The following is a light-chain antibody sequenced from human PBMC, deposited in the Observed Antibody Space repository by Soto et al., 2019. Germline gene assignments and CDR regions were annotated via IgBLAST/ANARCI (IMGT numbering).Light chain of an antibody. CDR2: GAS. J-gene: IGKJ3*01. CDR3: QQYGSSSPT. Sequence: EIVMTQSPATLSVSPGERATVSCRASQSVTTSYLAWYQQKPGQAPRLLIYGASSRAAGIPDRFSGSGSGTDFTLTISRLEPEDFAVYYCQQYGSSSPTFGPGTKVDIK. V-gene: IGKV3-20*01. CDR1: QSVTTSY.